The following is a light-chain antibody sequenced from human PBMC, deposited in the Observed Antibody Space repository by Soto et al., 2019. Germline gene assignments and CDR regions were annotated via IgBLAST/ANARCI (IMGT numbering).Light chain of an antibody. Sequence: IQLTQSPSSLSASVGDSVTITCRASQGISSYLAWYQQEPGKAPKLLIYAASTLQSGVPSRFSGGGSGTDFTLTISSLQPEDIATYYCQQYDNLPITFGQGTRLEIK. CDR1: QGISSY. V-gene: IGKV1-9*01. CDR2: AAS. J-gene: IGKJ5*01. CDR3: QQYDNLPIT.